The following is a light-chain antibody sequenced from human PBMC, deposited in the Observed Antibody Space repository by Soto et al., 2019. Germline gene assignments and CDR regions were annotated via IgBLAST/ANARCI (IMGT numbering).Light chain of an antibody. Sequence: IPLSPSPFFLPPSVGDRVRLXFLASQGISSYLAWYQQKPGKAPKLLIYAASTLQSGVPSRFSGSGSGTEFTLTISSLQPDDFATYYCQHYNSYSEAFGQGTKVDIK. J-gene: IGKJ1*01. CDR2: AAS. V-gene: IGKV1-9*01. CDR1: QGISSY. CDR3: QHYNSYSEA.